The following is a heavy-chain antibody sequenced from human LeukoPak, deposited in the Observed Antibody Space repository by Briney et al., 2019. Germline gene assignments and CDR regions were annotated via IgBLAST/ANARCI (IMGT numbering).Heavy chain of an antibody. Sequence: ASVKVSCKASGYTFTSYGISWVRQAPGQGLEWMGWISAYNGNTNYAQKLQGRVTMTTDTSTSTDYMELRSLRSDDTAVYYCARGYPGTTSTGGFDLWGRGTLVTVSS. D-gene: IGHD1-1*01. J-gene: IGHJ2*01. V-gene: IGHV1-18*01. CDR1: GYTFTSYG. CDR2: ISAYNGNT. CDR3: ARGYPGTTSTGGFDL.